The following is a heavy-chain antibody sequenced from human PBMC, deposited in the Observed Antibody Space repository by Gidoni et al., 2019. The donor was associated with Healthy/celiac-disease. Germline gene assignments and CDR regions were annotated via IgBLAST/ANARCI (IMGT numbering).Heavy chain of an antibody. V-gene: IGHV4-39*01. J-gene: IGHJ5*02. Sequence: QLQLQESGPGLVKPSETLSLNCTVPGGSISSSSYYWGWIRQPPGKGLEWIGSIYYSGSTYYNPSLKSRVTISVDTYKKQFSLKLSSVTAADTAVYYCARPIAAAGTGWFDPWGQGTLVTVSS. CDR1: GGSISSSSYY. CDR2: IYYSGST. CDR3: ARPIAAAGTGWFDP. D-gene: IGHD6-13*01.